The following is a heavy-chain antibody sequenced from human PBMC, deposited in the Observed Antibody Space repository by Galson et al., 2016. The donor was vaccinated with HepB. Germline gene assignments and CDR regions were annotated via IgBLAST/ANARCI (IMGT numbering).Heavy chain of an antibody. D-gene: IGHD4-23*01. CDR2: KSSSKSYA. Sequence: SVKVSCKASGYTFSSYGITWVRQAPGQGLEWMGWKSSSKSYANYAQNFQGRVTMTTDTSTNTAYMELRSLRSDDTAVYYCARDPYCETTNGHNSPNLYYFDSWGQGTLVTVSS. J-gene: IGHJ4*02. CDR1: GYTFSSYG. CDR3: ARDPYCETTNGHNSPNLYYFDS. V-gene: IGHV1-18*01.